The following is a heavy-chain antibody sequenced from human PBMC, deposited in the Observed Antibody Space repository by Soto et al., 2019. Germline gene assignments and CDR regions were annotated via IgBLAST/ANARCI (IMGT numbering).Heavy chain of an antibody. J-gene: IGHJ3*02. D-gene: IGHD3-22*01. CDR1: GGTFSSYA. CDR2: IIPIFGTA. Sequence: QVQLVQSGAEVKKPGSSVKVSCKASGGTFSSYAISWVRQAPGQGLEWMGGIIPIFGTANYAQKFQGRVTINADESTSTAYMERSSLRSEDTAVYYCARDRGGGITMIVVVSPGAFDIWGQGTMVTVSS. CDR3: ARDRGGGITMIVVVSPGAFDI. V-gene: IGHV1-69*01.